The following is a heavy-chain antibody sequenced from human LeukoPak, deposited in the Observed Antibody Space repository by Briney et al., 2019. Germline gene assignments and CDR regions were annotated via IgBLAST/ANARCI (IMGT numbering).Heavy chain of an antibody. Sequence: GGSLRLSCSVSGFIFRDFSMSWVRQARGKGLEWVAKMNEYGSEIFYVDSVRGRFTISRDNGKNSLYLQMNRLRAEDTAVYYCARPRGCGSSRCNNFDYWGQGTLVTVSS. CDR1: GFIFRDFS. V-gene: IGHV3-7*01. CDR2: MNEYGSEI. CDR3: ARPRGCGSSRCNNFDY. J-gene: IGHJ4*02. D-gene: IGHD2-2*01.